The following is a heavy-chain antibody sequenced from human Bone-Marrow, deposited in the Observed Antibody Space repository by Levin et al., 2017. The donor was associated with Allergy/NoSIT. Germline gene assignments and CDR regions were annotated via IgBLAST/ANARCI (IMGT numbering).Heavy chain of an antibody. Sequence: TLSLTLTCTLSGFSLSTPEVRVSWIRQPPGKALEWLARIDWDDEKFYSTSLKTRLTISKDTSKNQVVLSMTNMDSVDTATYYCARNRGNGMDVWGQGTTVTVSS. J-gene: IGHJ6*02. CDR1: GFSLSTPEVR. D-gene: IGHD1-14*01. CDR2: IDWDDEK. V-gene: IGHV2-70*04. CDR3: ARNRGNGMDV.